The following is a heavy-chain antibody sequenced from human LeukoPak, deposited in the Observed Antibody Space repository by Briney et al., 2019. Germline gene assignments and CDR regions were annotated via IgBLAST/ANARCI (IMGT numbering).Heavy chain of an antibody. CDR1: GYTFTRYP. J-gene: IGHJ4*02. D-gene: IGHD1-1*01. CDR3: ARAESTAWYDLGFDY. V-gene: IGHV1-18*01. Sequence: GASVKVSCKASGYTFTRYPMNWVRQAPGQGLEWLGWISVYNGNTNYAQNLQVRVTMTADTSTSTAYMQLRSLRYDDTALYYCARAESTAWYDLGFDYWGQGTLVTVSS. CDR2: ISVYNGNT.